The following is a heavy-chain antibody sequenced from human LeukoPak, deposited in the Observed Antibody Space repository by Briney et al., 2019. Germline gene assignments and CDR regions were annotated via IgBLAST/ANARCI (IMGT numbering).Heavy chain of an antibody. V-gene: IGHV1-8*01. J-gene: IGHJ4*02. D-gene: IGHD2-15*01. Sequence: GASVKVSCKASGYTFTSYDVNWVRQATGQGLKWMGWMNPNSGNTGYAQKFQGRVTMTRNTSISTAYMELSSLRSEDTAVYYCARELGYCSGGSCYGLGYWGQGTLVTVSS. CDR1: GYTFTSYD. CDR3: ARELGYCSGGSCYGLGY. CDR2: MNPNSGNT.